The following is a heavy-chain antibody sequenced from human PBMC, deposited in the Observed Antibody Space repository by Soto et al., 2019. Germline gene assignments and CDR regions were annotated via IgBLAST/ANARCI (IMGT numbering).Heavy chain of an antibody. D-gene: IGHD6-19*01. CDR2: IYWDDDK. CDR3: AHSMAGGVVLDY. Sequence: QITLKESGPTLVKPTQTLTLTCTFSGFSLSTSGVGVDWIRQPPGKALEWLALIYWDDDKRYSPSLKSRLTIXKXXSKNQVVLTMTNMDPVDTATYYCAHSMAGGVVLDYWGQGTLVTVSS. CDR1: GFSLSTSGVG. J-gene: IGHJ4*02. V-gene: IGHV2-5*02.